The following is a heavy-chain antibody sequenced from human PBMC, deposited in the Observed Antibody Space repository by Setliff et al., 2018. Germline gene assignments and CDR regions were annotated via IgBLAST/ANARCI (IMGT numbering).Heavy chain of an antibody. V-gene: IGHV1-69*10. CDR2: IIPILGIA. Sequence: SVKVSCKASGGTFSSYAISWVRQAPGQGLEWMGGIIPILGIANYAQKFQGRVTITADESTSTAYMELSSPRSEDTAVYYCASGYDYGGNSEYYFDYWGQGTLVTVSS. D-gene: IGHD4-17*01. CDR1: GGTFSSYA. CDR3: ASGYDYGGNSEYYFDY. J-gene: IGHJ4*02.